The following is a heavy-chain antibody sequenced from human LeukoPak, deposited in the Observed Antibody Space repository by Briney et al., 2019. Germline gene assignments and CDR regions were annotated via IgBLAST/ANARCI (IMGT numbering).Heavy chain of an antibody. V-gene: IGHV3-49*04. CDR3: TRDQTPYY. Sequence: GSLRLSCTASGFTFGDYAMTWVRQAPGKGLEWVGFIRSEAYGGTPEYAASVKGRFTISRDDSKSIAYLQMNSLKTEDTAVYYCTRDQTPYYRGQGTLVTVSS. CDR2: IRSEAYGGTP. CDR1: GFTFGDYA. J-gene: IGHJ4*02.